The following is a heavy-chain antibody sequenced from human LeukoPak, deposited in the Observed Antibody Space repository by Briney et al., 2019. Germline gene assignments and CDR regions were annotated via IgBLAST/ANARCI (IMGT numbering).Heavy chain of an antibody. V-gene: IGHV3-11*03. D-gene: IGHD6-6*01. Sequence: PGGSLRLSCAASGFTFSDCYMSWFRQAPEKGLEWLSYIGGSGADTNYADSVKGRFTTSRDNAKSSLYLQMNSLRAEDTDVYYCAKTLVASPGNTGGPWGQGTLVTVSS. CDR3: AKTLVASPGNTGGP. J-gene: IGHJ5*02. CDR2: IGGSGADT. CDR1: GFTFSDCY.